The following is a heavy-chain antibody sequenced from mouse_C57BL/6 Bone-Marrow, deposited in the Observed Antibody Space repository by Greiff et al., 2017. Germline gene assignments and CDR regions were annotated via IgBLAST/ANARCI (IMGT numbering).Heavy chain of an antibody. CDR1: GFTFSSYG. CDR2: ISSGGSYT. J-gene: IGHJ4*01. V-gene: IGHV5-6*01. Sequence: EVQLVESGGDLVKPGGSLKLSCAASGFTFSSYGMSWVRQTPDKRLEWVATISSGGSYTYYPDSVKGRFTISRDNAKNTLYLQMSSLKSEGTAMYYFARRSYAMDYWGQGTSVTVSS. CDR3: ARRSYAMDY.